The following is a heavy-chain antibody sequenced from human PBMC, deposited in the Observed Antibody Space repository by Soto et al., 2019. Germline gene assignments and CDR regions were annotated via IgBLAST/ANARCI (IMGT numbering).Heavy chain of an antibody. V-gene: IGHV4-59*01. D-gene: IGHD1-26*01. Sequence: SETLSLTCTFSVGSISIYYWGWIRQPPGKGLDWIGYIYYSGSTNYNPSLKSRVTISVDTSKNQFSLKLSSVTAADTAVYYCARDSGATGIDYWGQGTMVTVSS. CDR1: VGSISIYY. CDR3: ARDSGATGIDY. CDR2: IYYSGST. J-gene: IGHJ4*02.